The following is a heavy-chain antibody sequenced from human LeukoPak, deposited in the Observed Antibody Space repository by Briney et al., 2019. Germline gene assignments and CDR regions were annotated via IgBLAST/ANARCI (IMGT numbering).Heavy chain of an antibody. V-gene: IGHV3-23*01. CDR1: GFTFSSYA. Sequence: GGSLRLSCAASGFTFSSYAMSWVRQAPGKGLEWVSAISGSGGSTYYADSVKGRFTISRDNSKNTLYLQMNSLRAEDTAVYYCAKILVIDVWGCALDYWGQGTLVTVSS. CDR3: AKILVIDVWGCALDY. J-gene: IGHJ4*02. D-gene: IGHD3-16*01. CDR2: ISGSGGST.